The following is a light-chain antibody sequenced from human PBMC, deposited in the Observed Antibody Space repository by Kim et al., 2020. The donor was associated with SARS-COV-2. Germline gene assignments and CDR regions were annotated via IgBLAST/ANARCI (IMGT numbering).Light chain of an antibody. Sequence: ASVGDRVNIPWRASQSISSWLAWYRQKPAKAPKVLIYKASTLQAWVPSRFSGSGSGTEFTLTISCLQPDDFAAYYCQQYDTYSYTFGQGTKVDIK. CDR2: KAS. V-gene: IGKV1-5*03. J-gene: IGKJ2*01. CDR3: QQYDTYSYT. CDR1: QSISSW.